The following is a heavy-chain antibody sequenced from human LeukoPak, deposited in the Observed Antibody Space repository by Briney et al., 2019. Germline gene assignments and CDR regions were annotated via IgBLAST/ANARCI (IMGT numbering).Heavy chain of an antibody. Sequence: PGGSLRLSCAASGFTFSSYAMSWVRQAPGKGLEWVSAISGSGGSTYYADSVKGRFTISRDNSKNTLYLQMNSLRAEDTAVYYCAAADPYGSGSELGMDVWGQGTTVTVSS. J-gene: IGHJ6*02. CDR1: GFTFSSYA. CDR2: ISGSGGST. V-gene: IGHV3-23*01. D-gene: IGHD3-10*01. CDR3: AAADPYGSGSELGMDV.